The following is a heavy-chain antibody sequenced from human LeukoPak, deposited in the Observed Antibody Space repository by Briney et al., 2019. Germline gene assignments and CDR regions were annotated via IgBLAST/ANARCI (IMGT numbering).Heavy chain of an antibody. CDR1: GFTFSDYY. D-gene: IGHD2-15*01. V-gene: IGHV3-11*01. Sequence: GGSLRLSCAASGFTFSDYYMSWIRQAPGKGLEWVSYISSSGSTIYYADSVKGRFTISRDNAKNSLYLQMNSLRAEDTAVYYCARGPAVVVVAATWAFDHWGQGTLVTVSS. J-gene: IGHJ5*02. CDR3: ARGPAVVVVAATWAFDH. CDR2: ISSSGSTI.